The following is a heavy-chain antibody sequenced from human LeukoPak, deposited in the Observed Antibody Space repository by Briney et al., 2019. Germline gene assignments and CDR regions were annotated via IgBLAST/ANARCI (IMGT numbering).Heavy chain of an antibody. V-gene: IGHV3-11*01. Sequence: GGSLRLSCAASGFTFSDYYMSWIRQAPGKGLEWVSYISSSGSTIYYADSVKGRFTISRDNAENSLYLQMKSLRAEDTAVYYCARDLNTGAVAGRDYFDYWGQGTLVTVSS. CDR3: ARDLNTGAVAGRDYFDY. J-gene: IGHJ4*02. CDR2: ISSSGSTI. D-gene: IGHD6-19*01. CDR1: GFTFSDYY.